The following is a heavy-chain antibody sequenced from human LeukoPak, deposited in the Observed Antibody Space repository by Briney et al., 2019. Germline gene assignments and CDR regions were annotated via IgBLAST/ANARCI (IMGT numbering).Heavy chain of an antibody. Sequence: GESLKISCKASGYTFSDYWIGWVRQMPGQGLEWMGVVYPGDSDTRYSPSFQGHVTISADKSINTAYLQWSGLQASDNAIYFCARSQGLYGAADYWGQGTLV. CDR2: VYPGDSDT. J-gene: IGHJ4*02. CDR1: GYTFSDYW. D-gene: IGHD2-2*02. CDR3: ARSQGLYGAADY. V-gene: IGHV5-51*01.